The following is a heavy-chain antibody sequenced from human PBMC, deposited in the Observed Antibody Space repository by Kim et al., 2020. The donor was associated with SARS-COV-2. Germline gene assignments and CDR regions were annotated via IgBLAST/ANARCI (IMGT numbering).Heavy chain of an antibody. CDR1: GFSFNRFY. J-gene: IGHJ4*02. V-gene: IGHV3-53*01. CDR2: IYYDGNT. Sequence: GGSLRLSCAASGFSFNRFYMTWVRQAPGKGLEWVSVIYYDGNTDYADSVRGRFTISRDSSKNTLYLQMNSLRAEDTGVYYCDRDHLDCYNIWGQGTLVTVSS. CDR3: DRDHLDCYNI. D-gene: IGHD2-21*01.